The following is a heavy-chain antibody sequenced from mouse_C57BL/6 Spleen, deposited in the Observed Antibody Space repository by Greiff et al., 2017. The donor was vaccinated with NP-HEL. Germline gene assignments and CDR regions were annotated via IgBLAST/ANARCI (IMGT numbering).Heavy chain of an antibody. J-gene: IGHJ2*01. D-gene: IGHD1-1*01. CDR3: ARSYGSTDYFDY. CDR2: IDPSDSYT. V-gene: IGHV1-69*01. Sequence: QVQLQQSGAELVMPGASVKLSCKASGYTFTSYWMHWVKQRPGQGLEWIGEIDPSDSYTNYNQKFKGKSTLTVDKSSSTAYMQLSSLTSEDSAVYYCARSYGSTDYFDYWGQGTTLTVSS. CDR1: GYTFTSYW.